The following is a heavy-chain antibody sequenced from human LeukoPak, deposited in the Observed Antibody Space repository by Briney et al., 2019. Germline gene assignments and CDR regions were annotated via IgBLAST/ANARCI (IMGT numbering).Heavy chain of an antibody. Sequence: SETLSLTCTVSGGSVTSYYWGWIRQPPGKGLEWIGSIYYSGSTYYNPSLKSRVTISVDTSKNQFSLKLSSVTAADTAVYYCARRPIVGATLFDYWGQGTLVTVSS. V-gene: IGHV4-39*01. CDR2: IYYSGST. CDR1: GGSVTSYY. J-gene: IGHJ4*02. D-gene: IGHD1-26*01. CDR3: ARRPIVGATLFDY.